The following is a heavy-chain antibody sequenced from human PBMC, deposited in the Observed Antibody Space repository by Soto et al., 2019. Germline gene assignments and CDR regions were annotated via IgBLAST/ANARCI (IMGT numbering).Heavy chain of an antibody. J-gene: IGHJ4*02. V-gene: IGHV4-59*01. CDR1: GGSISSYY. CDR3: AREGYYASSGYWPFDY. D-gene: IGHD3-22*01. CDR2: IYYSGST. Sequence: ASGTLSLTCTVSGGSISSYYWSWIRQPPGKGLEWIGYIYYSGSTNYNPSLQSRVTISVDKSNNQFSLKVSSVTTADTAVYYCAREGYYASSGYWPFDYLGQGTLVTVPS.